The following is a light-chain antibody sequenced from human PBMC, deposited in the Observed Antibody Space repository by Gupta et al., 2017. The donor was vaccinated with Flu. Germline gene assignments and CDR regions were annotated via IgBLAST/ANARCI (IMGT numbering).Light chain of an antibody. CDR3: QQVNSYPLT. V-gene: IGKV1-9*01. J-gene: IGKJ5*01. Sequence: DIQSTHSPSFLSASVGDRVTITCRASQGISSYLAWYQQKPGKAPNLLIYDASTLQSGVPSRFSGSGSGTEFTLTISSLQPEDFATYYCQQVNSYPLTFGQGTRMVIE. CDR2: DAS. CDR1: QGISSY.